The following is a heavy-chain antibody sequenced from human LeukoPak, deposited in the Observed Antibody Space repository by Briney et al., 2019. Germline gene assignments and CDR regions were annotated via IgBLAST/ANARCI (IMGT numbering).Heavy chain of an antibody. V-gene: IGHV3-21*01. CDR1: GFTFSSYS. D-gene: IGHD6-13*01. CDR3: ARGSVSYSSSWPNWFDP. J-gene: IGHJ5*02. CDR2: ISSSSSHI. Sequence: GGSLRLSCAASGFTFSSYSMNWVRQAPGKGLEWVSSISSSSSHIYYADSVKGRFTISRDNAKNSLYLQMNSLRAEDTAVYYCARGSVSYSSSWPNWFDPWGQGTLVTVSS.